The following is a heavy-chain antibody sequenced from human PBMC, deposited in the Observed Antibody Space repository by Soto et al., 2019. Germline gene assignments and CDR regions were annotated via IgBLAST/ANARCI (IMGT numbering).Heavy chain of an antibody. V-gene: IGHV4-30-4*01. J-gene: IGHJ4*02. Sequence: SETLSLTCTVSGGSISSGDYFWSWIRQPPGKGLEWIGYIYYSGSTYYNPSLKSRVTISVDTSKNQFSLKLSSVTAAYTALHFCVSNSYGYTFYDYRGQGTLVIVSS. CDR2: IYYSGST. D-gene: IGHD5-18*01. CDR3: VSNSYGYTFYDY. CDR1: GGSISSGDYF.